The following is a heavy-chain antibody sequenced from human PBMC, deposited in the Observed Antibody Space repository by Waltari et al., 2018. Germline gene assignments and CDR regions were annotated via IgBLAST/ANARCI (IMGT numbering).Heavy chain of an antibody. Sequence: EVQLVESGGGLVQPGGSLRLSCAASGFTFGNSWRHWVRQPPGKGLEWVSRINIDGGYISYTDSVKGRFTISRDNAKNTLFLQLNSLRAEDTAVYYCARKGGRGYPYGPFYYDHWGQGTLVTVSP. CDR1: GFTFGNSW. J-gene: IGHJ4*02. CDR2: INIDGGYI. D-gene: IGHD5-18*01. V-gene: IGHV3-74*01. CDR3: ARKGGRGYPYGPFYYDH.